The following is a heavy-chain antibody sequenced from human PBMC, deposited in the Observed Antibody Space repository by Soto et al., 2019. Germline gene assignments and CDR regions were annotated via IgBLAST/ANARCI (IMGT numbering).Heavy chain of an antibody. CDR2: IHHSGRT. CDR1: GYSISSDKW. Sequence: QVQLQESGPGMVKPSGTLSLTCAVSGYSISSDKWWRWVRQPPGKGLEWFGEIHHSGRTNYNPSLNSRVTILVEKSKNQVSLELSSMTAADTAVYYCARGGDWQFDYWGQGTLVTVSS. D-gene: IGHD2-21*02. V-gene: IGHV4-4*02. J-gene: IGHJ4*02. CDR3: ARGGDWQFDY.